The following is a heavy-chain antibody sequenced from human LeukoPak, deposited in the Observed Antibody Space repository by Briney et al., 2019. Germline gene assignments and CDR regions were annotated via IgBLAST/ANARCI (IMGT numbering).Heavy chain of an antibody. Sequence: SQTLSLTCAVSGGSISSGGYSWSWIRQPPGKGLEWIGYIYHSGSTYYNPSLKSRVTISVDRSKNQFSLKLSSVTAADTAVYYCASMVRGVTTFDYWGQGTLVTVSS. CDR3: ASMVRGVTTFDY. CDR1: GGSISSGGYS. J-gene: IGHJ4*02. V-gene: IGHV4-30-2*02. CDR2: IYHSGST. D-gene: IGHD3-10*01.